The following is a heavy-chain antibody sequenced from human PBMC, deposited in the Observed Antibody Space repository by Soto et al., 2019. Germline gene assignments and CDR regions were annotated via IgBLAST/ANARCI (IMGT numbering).Heavy chain of an antibody. CDR3: ASNIFYDFWSGYYAFDI. D-gene: IGHD3-3*01. V-gene: IGHV3-7*01. J-gene: IGHJ3*02. CDR1: GFILSSYW. CDR2: IKPDGSGK. Sequence: EVQLVESGGDFVQPGGSLRLSCVASGFILSSYWMSWVRQAPGKGLEWVANIKPDGSGKYYVASVKGRFTISRDNAKNSLYLQMNSLRAEDTAVYYCASNIFYDFWSGYYAFDIWGRGTMVTVSS.